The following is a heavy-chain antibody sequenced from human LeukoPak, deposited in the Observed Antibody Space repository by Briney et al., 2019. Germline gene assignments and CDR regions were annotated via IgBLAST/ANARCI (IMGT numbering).Heavy chain of an antibody. V-gene: IGHV4-39*07. CDR2: IYYSGST. CDR1: GGSISSSSYY. Sequence: SETLSLTCTVSGGSISSSSYYWGWIRQPPGKGLEWIGSIYYSGSTYYNPSLKSRVTISVDTSKNQFSLKLSSVTAADTAVYYCARVNPGPNWFDPWGQGTLVTVSS. CDR3: ARVNPGPNWFDP. J-gene: IGHJ5*02.